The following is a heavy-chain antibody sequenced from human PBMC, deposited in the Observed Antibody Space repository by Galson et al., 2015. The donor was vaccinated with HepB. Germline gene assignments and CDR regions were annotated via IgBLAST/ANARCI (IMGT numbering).Heavy chain of an antibody. D-gene: IGHD2-15*01. CDR2: IKQDGSEK. CDR3: ARGIGRSHWYFDL. CDR1: GFTFSSYW. V-gene: IGHV3-7*03. J-gene: IGHJ2*01. Sequence: SLRLSCAASGFTFSSYWMNWARQAPGKGLEWVANIKQDGSEKYYVDSVKGRFIISRDNAKSSLFLQMNNLRAEDTAVYCCARGIGRSHWYFDLWGRGTLVTVSS.